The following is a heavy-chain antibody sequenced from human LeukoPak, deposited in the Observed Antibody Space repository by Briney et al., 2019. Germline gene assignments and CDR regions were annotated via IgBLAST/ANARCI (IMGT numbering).Heavy chain of an antibody. CDR3: ARVWSGMPFDDAFDI. D-gene: IGHD3-3*01. CDR2: IYTSGST. CDR1: RDSISSGSHY. Sequence: PSETLSLTCTVSRDSISSGSHYWSWIRQPAGKGLEWIGRIYTSGSTNYNPSLKSRVTMSVDTSKNQFSLKLSSVTAADTAVYYCARVWSGMPFDDAFDIWGQGTLVTVSS. J-gene: IGHJ3*02. V-gene: IGHV4-61*02.